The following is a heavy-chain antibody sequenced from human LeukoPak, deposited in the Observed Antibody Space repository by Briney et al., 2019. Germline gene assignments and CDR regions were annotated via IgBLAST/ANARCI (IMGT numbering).Heavy chain of an antibody. V-gene: IGHV4-39*07. D-gene: IGHD3-22*01. Sequence: ASETLSLTCTVSGGSISNGNYYWGWIRQPPGKGLEWIGSIYYSGSTYYNPSLKSRVTISLDTSKNQFSLRLSSVTAADTAMYYCARDATLQPWLFWGQGTLVTVSS. CDR1: GGSISNGNYY. CDR3: ARDATLQPWLF. J-gene: IGHJ4*02. CDR2: IYYSGST.